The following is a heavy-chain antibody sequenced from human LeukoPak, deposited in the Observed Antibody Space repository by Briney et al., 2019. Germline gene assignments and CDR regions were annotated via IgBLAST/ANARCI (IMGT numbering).Heavy chain of an antibody. CDR1: GGSISSSDYY. CDR2: IYYTGSS. V-gene: IGHV4-39*07. CDR3: ARDRGAAAGTRVYFDY. J-gene: IGHJ4*02. D-gene: IGHD6-13*01. Sequence: SETLSLTCTVSGGSISSSDYYWGWLRQPPGKGLEWMGNIYYTGSSNYNSSLKSRVTISVDTYKNQFSLKLSSVTAADTAVYYCARDRGAAAGTRVYFDYWGQGTLVTVA.